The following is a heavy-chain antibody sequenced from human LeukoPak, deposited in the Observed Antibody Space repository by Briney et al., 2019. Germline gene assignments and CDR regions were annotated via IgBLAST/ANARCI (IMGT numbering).Heavy chain of an antibody. CDR3: ARGNWVFAF. CDR1: GFTFSSYW. D-gene: IGHD3-9*01. Sequence: GGSLRLSCAASGFTFSSYWMQWVRQAPGKGLVCVSGINPDGTSTSYADSVKGRFTISRDNTKNTLYLQMNSLRAEDTAVYYCARGNWVFAFWGQGSLVTVSS. CDR2: INPDGTST. J-gene: IGHJ4*02. V-gene: IGHV3-74*01.